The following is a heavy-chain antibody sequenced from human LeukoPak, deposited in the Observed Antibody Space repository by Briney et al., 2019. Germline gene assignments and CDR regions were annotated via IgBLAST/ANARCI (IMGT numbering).Heavy chain of an antibody. Sequence: PGGSLRLSCAASGFTLSSYCMYWVRQAPGKGLVWVSRIHADGSTTDYADSVQGRFTVSRDNAKSTLYLQMNSRRAEDTAVYYCARTSHGYSPNNWGQGTLVTVSS. V-gene: IGHV3-74*01. CDR3: ARTSHGYSPNN. D-gene: IGHD1-1*01. J-gene: IGHJ4*02. CDR2: IHADGSTT. CDR1: GFTLSSYC.